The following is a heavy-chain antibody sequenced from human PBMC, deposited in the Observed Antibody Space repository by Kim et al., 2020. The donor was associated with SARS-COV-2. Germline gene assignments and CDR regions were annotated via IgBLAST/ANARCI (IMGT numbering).Heavy chain of an antibody. J-gene: IGHJ6*02. CDR2: FDPEDGET. D-gene: IGHD1-7*01. Sequence: ASVKVSCKVSGYTLTELSMHWVRQAPGKGLEWMGGFDPEDGETIYAQKFQGRVTRTGDTSTDTAYMELSSLRSEDTAVYYCATSTSITGTRAIYYYYYGMDVWGQGTTVTVSS. CDR3: ATSTSITGTRAIYYYYYGMDV. V-gene: IGHV1-24*01. CDR1: GYTLTELS.